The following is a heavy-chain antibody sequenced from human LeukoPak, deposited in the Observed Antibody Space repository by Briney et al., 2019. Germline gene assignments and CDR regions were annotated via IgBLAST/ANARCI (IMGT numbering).Heavy chain of an antibody. CDR3: ARGVVAAAGRTFDF. J-gene: IGHJ4*02. V-gene: IGHV4-39*07. D-gene: IGHD6-13*01. CDR1: GDSISTSNSY. Sequence: SETLSLTCTVSGDSISTSNSYWGWIRQPPGKGLEWIGSIYYSGTTHYNPSLESRVTISVDTSKNQFSLKLSSVTAADTAIYYCARGVVAAAGRTFDFWGQGTLVTVSS. CDR2: IYYSGTT.